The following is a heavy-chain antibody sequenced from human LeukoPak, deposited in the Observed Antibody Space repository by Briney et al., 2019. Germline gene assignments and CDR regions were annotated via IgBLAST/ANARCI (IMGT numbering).Heavy chain of an antibody. V-gene: IGHV1-69*04. J-gene: IGHJ4*02. Sequence: SVKVSCKASGGTFSSYAISWVRQAPGQGLEWMGRIIPILGIANYAQKFQGRVTMTRDTSTSTVYMELSSLRSEDTAVYYCARVLSLDVGEDFDYWGQGTLVTVSS. CDR2: IIPILGIA. CDR1: GGTFSSYA. CDR3: ARVLSLDVGEDFDY. D-gene: IGHD4-17*01.